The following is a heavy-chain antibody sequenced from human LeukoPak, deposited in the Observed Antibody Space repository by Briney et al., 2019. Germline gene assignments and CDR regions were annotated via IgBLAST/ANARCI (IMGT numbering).Heavy chain of an antibody. CDR2: IYHSGST. J-gene: IGHJ4*02. V-gene: IGHV4-4*02. CDR3: ARDSRPSLYSSSWFDY. Sequence: SETLSLTCAVSGGSISSSSWWSWVRQPPGKGLEWIGEIYHSGSTNYNPSLKSRVTISVDKSKDQFSLKLSSVTAADTAVYYCARDSRPSLYSSSWFDYWGQGTLVTVSS. CDR1: GGSISSSSW. D-gene: IGHD6-13*01.